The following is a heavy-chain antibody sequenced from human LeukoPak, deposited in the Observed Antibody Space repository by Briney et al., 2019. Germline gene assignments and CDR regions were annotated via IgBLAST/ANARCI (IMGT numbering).Heavy chain of an antibody. V-gene: IGHV4-4*07. CDR3: ARGHIVVVPAAIPRSDWFDH. D-gene: IGHD2-2*02. CDR2: IYTSGST. CDR1: GGSISSYY. Sequence: SETLSLTCPVSGGSISSYYWSWVRQPAGKGLEWIGRIYTSGSTNYNPSLKSRVTMSVDTSKNQFSLKLSSVTAADTAVYYCARGHIVVVPAAIPRSDWFDHWGQGTLVTVSS. J-gene: IGHJ5*02.